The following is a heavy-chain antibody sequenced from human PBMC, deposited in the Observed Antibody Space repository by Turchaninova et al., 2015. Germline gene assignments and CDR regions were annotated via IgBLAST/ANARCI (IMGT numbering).Heavy chain of an antibody. Sequence: QAQLQQSGPGLVNPSQTLSPTCAISGDSVSSNSAAWNWIRRSPSRGLEWLGRTYYRSKWYNDYAVSVRGRIIINPDTSRNQFSLHLSSVSPDDTAVYYCTRGLGDYAMDVWGQGTTVTVSS. CDR3: TRGLGDYAMDV. V-gene: IGHV6-1*01. D-gene: IGHD3-3*01. J-gene: IGHJ6*02. CDR1: GDSVSSNSAA. CDR2: TYYRSKWYN.